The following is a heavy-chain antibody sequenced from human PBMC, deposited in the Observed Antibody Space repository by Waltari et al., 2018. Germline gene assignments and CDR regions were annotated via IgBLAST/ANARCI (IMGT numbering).Heavy chain of an antibody. V-gene: IGHV4-59*08. CDR1: GDFPSDDH. D-gene: IGHD3-9*01. J-gene: IGHJ4*02. CDR3: ARLPTKYFDSLGWGFFDQ. CDR2: RRNTGAT. Sequence: QVQLQESGPGLVKPSETLSLTCSVSGDFPSDDHWTWIRQAPGKGLEWIAYRRNTGATKCTPSLESRVTLSADTSKKQFSLRLTSVTAADTAVYFCARLPTKYFDSLGWGFFDQWGQGILVTVSS.